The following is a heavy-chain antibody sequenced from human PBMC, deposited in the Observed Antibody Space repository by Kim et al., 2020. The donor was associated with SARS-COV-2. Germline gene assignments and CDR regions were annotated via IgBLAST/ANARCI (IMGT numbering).Heavy chain of an antibody. Sequence: GVSLRLSCAASGFTFSSYSMNWVRQAPGKGLEWVSSISSSSSYIYYADSVKGRFTISRDNAKNSLYLQMNSLRAEDTAVYYCARDPYSSSWYVVGYYGMDVWGQGTTVTVSS. CDR2: ISSSSSYI. D-gene: IGHD6-13*01. CDR3: ARDPYSSSWYVVGYYGMDV. CDR1: GFTFSSYS. J-gene: IGHJ6*02. V-gene: IGHV3-21*04.